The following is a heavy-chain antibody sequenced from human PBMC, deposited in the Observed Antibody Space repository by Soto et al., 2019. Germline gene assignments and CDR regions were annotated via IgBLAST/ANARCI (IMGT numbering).Heavy chain of an antibody. V-gene: IGHV4-39*01. J-gene: IGHJ6*02. CDR2: IYYSGST. CDR1: GGSISSSSYY. D-gene: IGHD2-15*01. Sequence: PSETLSLTCTVSGGSISSSSYYWGWIRQPPGKGLEWIGSIYYSGSTYYNPSLKSRVTISVDTSKNQFSLKLSSVTAADTAVYYCARRPSGCSGGSCYSEYYGMDVWGQGTTVTVSS. CDR3: ARRPSGCSGGSCYSEYYGMDV.